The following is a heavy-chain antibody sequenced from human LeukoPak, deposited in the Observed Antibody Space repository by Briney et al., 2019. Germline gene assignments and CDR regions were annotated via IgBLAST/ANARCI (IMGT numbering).Heavy chain of an antibody. J-gene: IGHJ6*02. V-gene: IGHV3-23*01. Sequence: GGSLRLSCAASGFTFSSYAMTWVRQAPGKGLEWVSAISGSGGSTYYADSVKGRFTISRDNSKSTLYLQMNSLRAEDTAVYYCAKSKDDPNYYYYFYGLDVWGQGTTVTVSS. CDR3: AKSKDDPNYYYYFYGLDV. D-gene: IGHD3-10*01. CDR1: GFTFSSYA. CDR2: ISGSGGST.